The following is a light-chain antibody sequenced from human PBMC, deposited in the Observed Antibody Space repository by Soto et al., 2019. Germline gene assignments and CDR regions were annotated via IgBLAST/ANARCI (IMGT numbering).Light chain of an antibody. V-gene: IGKV1-5*03. Sequence: DIQITQSTSTLSASAGDRVTITCLASQSISCWLAWYQQKPGKAPKLLIYKASSLESGVPSRFSGSGSGTEFTLTISSLQPDDFATYYCQQYNSYSWTFGQGTKVEIK. CDR3: QQYNSYSWT. J-gene: IGKJ1*01. CDR1: QSISCW. CDR2: KAS.